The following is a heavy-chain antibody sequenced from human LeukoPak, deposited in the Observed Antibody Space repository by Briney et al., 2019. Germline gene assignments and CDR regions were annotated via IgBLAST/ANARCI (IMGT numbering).Heavy chain of an antibody. CDR1: GFTFSSYS. J-gene: IGHJ6*03. CDR2: ISSSSSYI. Sequence: PGGSLRLSCAASGFTFSSYSMNWVRQAPGKGLEWVSCISSSSSYIYYADSVKGRFTISRDNAKNSLYLQMNSLRAEDTAVYYCAREVVVPAAARHYYYYYYMDVWGKGTTVTVSS. V-gene: IGHV3-21*01. CDR3: AREVVVPAAARHYYYYYYMDV. D-gene: IGHD2-2*01.